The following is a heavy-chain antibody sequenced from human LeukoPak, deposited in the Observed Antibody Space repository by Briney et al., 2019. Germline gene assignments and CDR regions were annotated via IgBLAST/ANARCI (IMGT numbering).Heavy chain of an antibody. CDR2: INEDGSDK. CDR3: AKEDVVVITIRYFQH. Sequence: GGSLRLSCAASGFTFSSSWMTWVRQAPGKGLEWVAHINEDGSDKYYVDSVTGRFSISRDNTKNSLYLQMNSLRTEDTAIYYCAKEDVVVITIRYFQHWGQGTLVTASS. V-gene: IGHV3-7*01. CDR1: GFTFSSSW. D-gene: IGHD3-22*01. J-gene: IGHJ1*01.